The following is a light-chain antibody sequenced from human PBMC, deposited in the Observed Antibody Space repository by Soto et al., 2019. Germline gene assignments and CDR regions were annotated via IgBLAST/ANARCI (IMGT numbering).Light chain of an antibody. CDR2: AAS. CDR1: HIFSRN. V-gene: IGKV3D-15*01. Sequence: ASHIFSRNVPWYQQKPGRSSMLLISAASGFSGGVAGRLSGGGSGTVFTLTISSLQSEDFAIYYCQHYNTWAVTVCQGTKL. CDR3: QHYNTWAVT. J-gene: IGKJ1*01.